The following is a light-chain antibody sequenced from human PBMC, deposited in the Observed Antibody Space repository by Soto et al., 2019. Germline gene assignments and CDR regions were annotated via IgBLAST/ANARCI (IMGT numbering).Light chain of an antibody. J-gene: IGKJ2*01. CDR3: QQYVNSPYT. V-gene: IGKV3-20*01. CDR2: GAS. Sequence: VWTQSPGTLSLSPGERATLSCRASQSVSGTYLAWYQQKPGLAPRLLIYGASSRATGIPDRFSGSGSETDFTLTISSLEPEDSAVYYCQQYVNSPYTFGQGTKLEIK. CDR1: QSVSGTY.